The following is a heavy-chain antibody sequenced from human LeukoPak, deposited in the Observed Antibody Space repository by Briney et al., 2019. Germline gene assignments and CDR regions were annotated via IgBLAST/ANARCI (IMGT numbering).Heavy chain of an antibody. V-gene: IGHV3-15*01. J-gene: IGHJ4*02. CDR3: TTDGVGVEGATYDN. D-gene: IGHD1-26*01. CDR1: GFTFINAW. Sequence: GGSLRLSCAASGFTFINAWMGWVRQARGKGLEWVGRIKAKAHGGTIEYAAPVKGRFPISRDDSKNTLYLQMNSLKTEDTAVYYCTTDGVGVEGATYDNWGQGTLVSVSS. CDR2: IKAKAHGGTI.